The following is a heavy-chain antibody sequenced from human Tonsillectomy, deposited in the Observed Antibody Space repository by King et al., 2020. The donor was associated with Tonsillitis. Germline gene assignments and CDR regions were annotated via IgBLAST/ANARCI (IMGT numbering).Heavy chain of an antibody. CDR1: GFTFSSYW. D-gene: IGHD6-19*01. CDR3: ARDGGGGWYSDY. V-gene: IGHV3-7*01. CDR2: IKADGSDK. J-gene: IGHJ4*02. Sequence: VQLVESGGGLVQPGGSLRLSCVASGFTFSSYWMTWVRQAPGKGLEWVASIKADGSDKYYVDSVKGRFTISRAHAKNLLYLQMNSLRADDTAVYYCARDGGGGWYSDYWGQGTLVTVSS.